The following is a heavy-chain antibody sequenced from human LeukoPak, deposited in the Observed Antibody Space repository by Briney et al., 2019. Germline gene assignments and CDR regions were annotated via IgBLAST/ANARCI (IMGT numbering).Heavy chain of an antibody. J-gene: IGHJ3*02. CDR2: LSSSGGST. CDR1: GFTFSNYG. Sequence: GGSLRLSCAASGFTFSNYGMNWVRQAPGKGLEWVSALSSSGGSTYYADSVKGRFTISRDNSKNTLYLQMNSLRAEDTAVYYCAKGVGKYYYDSSGYSVDAFDIWGQGTMVTVSS. V-gene: IGHV3-23*01. CDR3: AKGVGKYYYDSSGYSVDAFDI. D-gene: IGHD3-22*01.